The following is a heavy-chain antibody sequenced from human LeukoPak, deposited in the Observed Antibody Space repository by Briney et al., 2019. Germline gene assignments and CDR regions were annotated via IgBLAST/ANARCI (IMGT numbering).Heavy chain of an antibody. Sequence: SETLSLTCAVYGGSFSGYYWSWIRQPPGKGLEWIGYVYYTGSTKYNPSLKSRVTISADTSKNQFSLKLSSVTAADTAVYYCARVTITIFGVVSGWFDPWGQGTLVTVSS. CDR1: GGSFSGYY. CDR3: ARVTITIFGVVSGWFDP. V-gene: IGHV4-59*01. CDR2: VYYTGST. J-gene: IGHJ5*02. D-gene: IGHD3-3*01.